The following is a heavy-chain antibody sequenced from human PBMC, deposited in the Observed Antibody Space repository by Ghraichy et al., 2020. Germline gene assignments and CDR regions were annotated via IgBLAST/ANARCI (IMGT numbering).Heavy chain of an antibody. D-gene: IGHD2-2*01. CDR1: GFTFSSYA. V-gene: IGHV3-23*01. CDR2: ISGSGGST. CDR3: AKVVQDIVVVPAAPDY. Sequence: GESLNISCAASGFTFSSYAMSWVRQAPGKGLEWVSAISGSGGSTYYADSVKGRFTISRDNSKNTLYLQMNSLRAEDTAVYYCAKVVQDIVVVPAAPDYWGQGTLVTVSS. J-gene: IGHJ4*02.